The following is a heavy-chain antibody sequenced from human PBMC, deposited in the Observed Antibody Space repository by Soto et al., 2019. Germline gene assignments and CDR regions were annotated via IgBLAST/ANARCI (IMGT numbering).Heavy chain of an antibody. J-gene: IGHJ3*02. CDR1: GFTFSSYS. CDR3: AKDSNIVVVPAAISVPDAFDI. D-gene: IGHD2-2*01. CDR2: ISGSGGST. V-gene: IGHV3-23*01. Sequence: PGGSLRLSCAASGFTFSSYSMSWVRQAPGKGLEWVSAISGSGGSTYYADSVKGRFTISRDNSKNTLYLQMNSLRAEDTAVYYCAKDSNIVVVPAAISVPDAFDIWGQGTMVTVSS.